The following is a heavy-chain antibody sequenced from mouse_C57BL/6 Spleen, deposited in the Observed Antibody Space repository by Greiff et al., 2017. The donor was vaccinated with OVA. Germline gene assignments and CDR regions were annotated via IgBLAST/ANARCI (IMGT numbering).Heavy chain of an antibody. D-gene: IGHD2-3*01. CDR3: ARDLDGSFDY. Sequence: EVHLVESGPGLVKPSQSLSLTCSVTGYSITSGYYWNWIRQFPGNKLEWMGYISYDGSNNYNPSLKNRISITRDTSKNQFFLKLNSVTTEDTATYYCARDLDGSFDYWGQGTTLTVSS. CDR2: ISYDGSN. J-gene: IGHJ2*01. V-gene: IGHV3-6*01. CDR1: GYSITSGYY.